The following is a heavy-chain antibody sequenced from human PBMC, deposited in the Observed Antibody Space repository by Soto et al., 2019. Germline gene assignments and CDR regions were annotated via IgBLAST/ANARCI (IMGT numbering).Heavy chain of an antibody. V-gene: IGHV4-34*01. Sequence: QVELQQWGAGLLKPSETLSLTCGVSGGSFSDYSWTWIRQPHGRGLEWIGEINNGGSTNYNPSLKSRVTISVDTSKNQFSLKLSSVTAADTAVYYCARASLNSMRDYIWGSFRTYYYYYMDVWGKGTTVTVSS. CDR2: INNGGST. J-gene: IGHJ6*03. CDR1: GGSFSDYS. CDR3: ARASLNSMRDYIWGSFRTYYYYYMDV. D-gene: IGHD3-16*02.